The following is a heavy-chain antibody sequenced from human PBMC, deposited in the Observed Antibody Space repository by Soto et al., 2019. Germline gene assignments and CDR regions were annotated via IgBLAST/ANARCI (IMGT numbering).Heavy chain of an antibody. J-gene: IGHJ6*02. V-gene: IGHV5-51*01. Sequence: GESLKISCKGSGYSFTSYWIGWVRQMPGKGLEWMGIIYPGDSDTRYNPSFQGQVTISADKSITTTYLRWTSLKASDAAIYYCAASICYYGMDVWGQGTTVTVS. CDR1: GYSFTSYW. CDR3: AASICYYGMDV. CDR2: IYPGDSDT.